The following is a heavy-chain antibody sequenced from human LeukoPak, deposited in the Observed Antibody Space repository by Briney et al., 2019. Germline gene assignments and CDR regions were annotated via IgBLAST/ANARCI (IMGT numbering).Heavy chain of an antibody. CDR3: ARARRAAAGTCFGY. CDR2: MNPNSGNT. Sequence: ASVKVSCKASGYTFTSYDINWVRQATGQGLEWMGWMNPNSGNTGYAQKFQGRVTMTRNTSISTAYMELSSLRSEDTAVYYCARARRAAAGTCFGYWGQGTLATVSS. J-gene: IGHJ4*02. CDR1: GYTFTSYD. D-gene: IGHD6-13*01. V-gene: IGHV1-8*01.